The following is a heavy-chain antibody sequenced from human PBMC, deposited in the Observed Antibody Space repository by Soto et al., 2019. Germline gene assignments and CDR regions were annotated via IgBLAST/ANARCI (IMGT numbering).Heavy chain of an antibody. J-gene: IGHJ4*02. D-gene: IGHD2-15*01. V-gene: IGHV3-30*18. CDR3: AKKLPGPYHALFDH. Sequence: QVQLVESGGGVVQPGTSVRLSYAASGFTFSSFGMHWVRQPPGKGLEWVAVTSSEGYNINYADSVKGRFTISRDNSKNTLFLQMNSLRAEDTAVYFCAKKLPGPYHALFDHCGQGALVTVSA. CDR2: TSSEGYNI. CDR1: GFTFSSFG.